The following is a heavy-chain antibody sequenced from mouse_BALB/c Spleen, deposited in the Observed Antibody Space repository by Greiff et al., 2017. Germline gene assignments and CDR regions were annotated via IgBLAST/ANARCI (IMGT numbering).Heavy chain of an antibody. CDR2: ISSGSSTI. D-gene: IGHD2-2*01. CDR1: GFTFSSFG. V-gene: IGHV5-17*02. J-gene: IGHJ2*01. Sequence: DVHLVESGGGLVQPGGSRKLSCAASGFTFSSFGMHWVRQAPEKGLEWVAYISSGSSTIYYADTVKGRFTISRDNPKNTLFLQMTSLRSEDTAMYYCARNIPRSYGYGYYFDDWGQGTTLTVSS. CDR3: ARNIPRSYGYGYYFDD.